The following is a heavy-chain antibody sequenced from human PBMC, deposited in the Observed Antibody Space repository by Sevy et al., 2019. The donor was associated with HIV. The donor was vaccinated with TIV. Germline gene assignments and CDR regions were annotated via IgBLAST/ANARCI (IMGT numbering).Heavy chain of an antibody. CDR2: IYPEDSET. D-gene: IGHD3-22*01. CDR1: GYSFTSHW. Sequence: GESLKISCQGSGYSFTSHWIGWVRHMPGKGLEWMGIIYPEDSETRYSPSFQGQVTFSADKSTSTAYLQWGSLKASDTAMYYCATSRSGYFDSSGYYIYWGQGTLVTVSS. CDR3: ATSRSGYFDSSGYYIY. V-gene: IGHV5-51*01. J-gene: IGHJ4*02.